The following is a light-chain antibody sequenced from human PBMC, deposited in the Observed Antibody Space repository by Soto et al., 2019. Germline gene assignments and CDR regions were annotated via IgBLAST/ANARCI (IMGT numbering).Light chain of an antibody. CDR3: QQYYNIPFT. J-gene: IGKJ3*01. CDR2: ETS. CDR1: QDIKKY. V-gene: IGKV1-33*01. Sequence: DIQMTQSPSSLSASVGDRVIITCQASQDIKKYLNWYQQKPGKAPKLLIYETSNLETGVPSRFSGSGSGTAFTFTISTLQSEDLATYYCQQYYNIPFTFGPGTKVDIK.